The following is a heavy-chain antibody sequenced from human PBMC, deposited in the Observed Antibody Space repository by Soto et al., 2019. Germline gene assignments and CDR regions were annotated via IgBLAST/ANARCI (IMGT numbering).Heavy chain of an antibody. Sequence: QVQLVESGGGVVQPGKSLRLSCAAFGFTFSYYGMHWVRQAPGKGLEWVALISNAGSNKYYADSLKGRFTISRANSKNTLYLQMNSPTAEDTAVYYCAKDKDCGSTSCQFWAPGYWGQGTLVIFSS. J-gene: IGHJ4*02. CDR1: GFTFSYYG. CDR3: AKDKDCGSTSCQFWAPGY. D-gene: IGHD2-2*01. V-gene: IGHV3-30*18. CDR2: ISNAGSNK.